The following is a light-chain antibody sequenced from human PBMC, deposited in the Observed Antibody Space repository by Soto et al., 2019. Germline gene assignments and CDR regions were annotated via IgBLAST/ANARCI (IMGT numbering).Light chain of an antibody. CDR1: QNVLYSSNNKNY. V-gene: IGKV4-1*01. J-gene: IGKJ4*01. CDR2: WAS. CDR3: QQYYSTPLT. Sequence: DIVMTQSPDSLAVSLGETATINCKYSQNVLYSSNNKNYLAWYQQKPGQPPKLLIFWASTRESGVPDRFSGSGSGTDFTLTISSLQAEDVAVYYCQQYYSTPLTFGGGTMVEIK.